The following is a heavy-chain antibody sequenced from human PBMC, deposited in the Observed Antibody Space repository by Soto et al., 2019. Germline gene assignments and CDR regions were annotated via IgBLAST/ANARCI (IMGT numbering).Heavy chain of an antibody. CDR1: GFTFSSYA. CDR3: ARDKSYYGSGTPGP. V-gene: IGHV3-30-3*01. J-gene: IGHJ5*02. Sequence: QVQLVESGGGVVRPGRSLRLSCAASGFTFSSYAMHWVRQAPGKGLEWVAVISYDGSNKYYADSVKGRFTISRDNSKNTLYLQMNSLRAEDTAVYYCARDKSYYGSGTPGPWGQGTLVTVSS. D-gene: IGHD3-10*01. CDR2: ISYDGSNK.